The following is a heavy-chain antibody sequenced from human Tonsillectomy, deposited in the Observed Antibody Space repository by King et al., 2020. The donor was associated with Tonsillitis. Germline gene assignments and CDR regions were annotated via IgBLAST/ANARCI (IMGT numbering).Heavy chain of an antibody. CDR3: ARERSDYTYMDV. CDR1: GFTFRSYI. CDR2: ISSSSSNI. J-gene: IGHJ6*03. D-gene: IGHD1-26*01. Sequence: VQLVESGGGLVQPGGSLRLSCAASGFTFRSYIMNWVRQAPVRGLEWVAYISSSSSNIYYADSMKGRFTISRDSATNSLFLQMNSLRAEDTAVYYCARERSDYTYMDVWGQGTTVTVSS. V-gene: IGHV3-48*01.